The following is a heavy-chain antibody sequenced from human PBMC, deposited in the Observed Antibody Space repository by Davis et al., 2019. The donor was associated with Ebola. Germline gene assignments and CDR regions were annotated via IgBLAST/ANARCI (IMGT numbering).Heavy chain of an antibody. Sequence: SVKVSCKASGGTFSSYAISWVRQAPGQGLEWMGRIIPILGIANYAQKFQGRVTITADKSTSTAYMELSSLRSEDTAVYYCARGRGLVPAAMGYYYGMDVWGQGTTVTVSS. D-gene: IGHD2-2*01. CDR2: IIPILGIA. CDR1: GGTFSSYA. CDR3: ARGRGLVPAAMGYYYGMDV. J-gene: IGHJ6*02. V-gene: IGHV1-69*04.